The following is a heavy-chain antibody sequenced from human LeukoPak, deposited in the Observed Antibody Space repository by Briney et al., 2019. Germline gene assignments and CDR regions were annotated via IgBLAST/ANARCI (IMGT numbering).Heavy chain of an antibody. CDR2: ISSRSFTI. CDR1: GFTFSAYS. D-gene: IGHD6-19*01. Sequence: GGSLRLSCAASGFTFSAYSMNWVSQAPGKGLDWVSYISSRSFTIYYADSVKGRFTISRDNAKNSLYLEMNSLRDEDKAVYYCARSVIAVAGYDAFDIWGQGTVVTVSS. V-gene: IGHV3-48*02. J-gene: IGHJ3*02. CDR3: ARSVIAVAGYDAFDI.